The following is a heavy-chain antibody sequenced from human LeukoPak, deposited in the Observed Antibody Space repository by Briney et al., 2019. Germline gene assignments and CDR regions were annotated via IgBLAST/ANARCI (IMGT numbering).Heavy chain of an antibody. CDR2: IYSSGRT. Sequence: ASETLSLTCTVSGGSISNYYWSWIRQSPGKGLEWIAHIYSSGRTSYNPSLKSRVTMSVDTSKNQFSLKLNSVTAADTAVYYCARHYGSGTYPLDYWGQGTLVTVSS. CDR1: GGSISNYY. V-gene: IGHV4-59*08. J-gene: IGHJ4*02. CDR3: ARHYGSGTYPLDY. D-gene: IGHD3-10*01.